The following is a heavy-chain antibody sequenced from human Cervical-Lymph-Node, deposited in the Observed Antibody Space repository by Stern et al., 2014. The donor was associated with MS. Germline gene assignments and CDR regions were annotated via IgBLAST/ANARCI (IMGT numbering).Heavy chain of an antibody. CDR1: GFTFSKAW. V-gene: IGHV3-15*02. CDR2: IIPKTNGGTT. J-gene: IGHJ5*02. Sequence: EVQLVESGGASVKPGGSLRLSCAASGFTFSKAWMTWVRQAPGKGLEWVGRIIPKTNGGTTNYSTPGHGRFTISRDDSQNLLFLHMNSLKTEDTALYYCTTDEVTNFAHWGPGTLVTVSS. CDR3: TTDEVTNFAH.